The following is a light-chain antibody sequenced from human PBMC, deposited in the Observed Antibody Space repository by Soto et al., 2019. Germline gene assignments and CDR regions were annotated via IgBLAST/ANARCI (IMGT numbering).Light chain of an antibody. CDR1: QSVSSNY. CDR2: GAS. Sequence: EIVLTQSPGTLSLSPGERATLSCRATQSVSSNYLAWYQQRPGQAPRLLIYGASIRATGTPDRFSGSGSGTDFTFTISRLEPEDFAVYFCQQYGTSSWTFGQGTKVDIK. CDR3: QQYGTSSWT. V-gene: IGKV3-20*01. J-gene: IGKJ1*01.